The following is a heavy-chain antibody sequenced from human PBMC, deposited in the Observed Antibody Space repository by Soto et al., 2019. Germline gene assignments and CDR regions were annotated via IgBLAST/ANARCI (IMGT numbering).Heavy chain of an antibody. CDR2: TYYRSKWYN. D-gene: IGHD6-13*01. CDR3: AGARAATSTFDF. V-gene: IGHV6-1*01. J-gene: IGHJ4*02. CDR1: GDSFSSNSAA. Sequence: PSQTLSLTCAISGDSFSSNSAAWNWIRQSPSRGLEWLGRTYYRSKWYNEYAGSVKSRITVNPDTSKNQFSLQLNSVTPEDTAVYYCAGARAATSTFDFWGQGTLVTVSS.